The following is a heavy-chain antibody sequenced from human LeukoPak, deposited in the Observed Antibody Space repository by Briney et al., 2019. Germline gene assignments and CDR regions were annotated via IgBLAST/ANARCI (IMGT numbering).Heavy chain of an antibody. CDR3: AGEEDHSNSGYWYFDL. J-gene: IGHJ2*01. V-gene: IGHV4-34*01. CDR1: GGSFSGYY. Sequence: SETLSLTCAVYGGSFSGYYWSWIRQPPGKGLEWIGEINHSGSTNYNPSLKSRVTISVDTSKNQFSLKLSSVTAADTAVYYCAGEEDHSNSGYWYFDLWGRGTLVTVSS. D-gene: IGHD4-11*01. CDR2: INHSGST.